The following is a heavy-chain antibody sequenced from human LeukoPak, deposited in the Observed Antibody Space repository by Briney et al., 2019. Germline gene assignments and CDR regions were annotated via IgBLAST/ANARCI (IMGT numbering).Heavy chain of an antibody. Sequence: GASVKVSCKASGYTFTSYAMNWVRQAPGQGLEWMGWINTNTGNPTYAQGFTGRFVFSLDTSVSTAYLQISSLKAEDTAVYYCAREWRYYYDSSGYYFDYWGQGTLVTVSS. CDR2: INTNTGNP. CDR3: AREWRYYYDSSGYYFDY. V-gene: IGHV7-4-1*02. J-gene: IGHJ4*02. CDR1: GYTFTSYA. D-gene: IGHD3-22*01.